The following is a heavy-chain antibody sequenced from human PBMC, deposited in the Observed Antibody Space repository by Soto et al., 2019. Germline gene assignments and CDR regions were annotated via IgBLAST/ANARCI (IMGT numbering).Heavy chain of an antibody. J-gene: IGHJ5*02. Sequence: RASVKVSCKASGGTFSSYAISWVRQAPGQGLEWMGGIIPIFGTANYAQKVQGRGTITADESTSTAYMELSSLRSEDTAVYYCARVSVLSIAPAGPRLGPELDPWGQGTLVTVSS. V-gene: IGHV1-69*13. CDR2: IIPIFGTA. CDR3: ARVSVLSIAPAGPRLGPELDP. D-gene: IGHD6-13*01. CDR1: GGTFSSYA.